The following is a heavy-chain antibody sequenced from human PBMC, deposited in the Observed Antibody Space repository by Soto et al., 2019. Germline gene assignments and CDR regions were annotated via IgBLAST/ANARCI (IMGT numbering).Heavy chain of an antibody. CDR3: ARDRVSGSYYFDY. CDR2: ISYDGSNK. CDR1: GFTFSSYA. J-gene: IGHJ4*02. V-gene: IGHV3-30-3*01. D-gene: IGHD6-6*01. Sequence: QVQLVESGGGVVQPGRSLRLSCAASGFTFSSYAMHWVRQAPGKGLEWVAVISYDGSNKYYADSVKGRFTISRDNSKNTLYLQMNSLRDEDTAVYYCARDRVSGSYYFDYWGQGTLVTVSS.